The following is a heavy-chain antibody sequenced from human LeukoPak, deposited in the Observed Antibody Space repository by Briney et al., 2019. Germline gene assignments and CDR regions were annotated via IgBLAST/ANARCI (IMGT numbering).Heavy chain of an antibody. CDR2: INHSGST. Sequence: SETLSLTCAVYGGSFSGYYWSWIRQHPGKGLEWIGEINHSGSTNYNPSLKSRVTISVDTSKNQFSLKLSSVTAADTAVYYCASEGLSNWFDPWGQGTLVTVSS. CDR1: GGSFSGYY. J-gene: IGHJ5*02. V-gene: IGHV4-34*01. CDR3: ASEGLSNWFDP. D-gene: IGHD2-2*01.